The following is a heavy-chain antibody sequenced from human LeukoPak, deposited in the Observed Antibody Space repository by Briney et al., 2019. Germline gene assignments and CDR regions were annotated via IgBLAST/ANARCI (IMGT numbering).Heavy chain of an antibody. V-gene: IGHV4-59*01. CDR2: IYYSGST. CDR1: GGSISSYY. D-gene: IGHD5-12*01. J-gene: IGHJ4*02. Sequence: PSETLSLTCTVSGGSISSYYWSWIRQPPGKGLEWIGYIYYSGSTNYNPSLKSRVTISVDTSKNQFSLKLSSVTAADTAVYYCARSGYSGYLFDYWDQGTLVTVSS. CDR3: ARSGYSGYLFDY.